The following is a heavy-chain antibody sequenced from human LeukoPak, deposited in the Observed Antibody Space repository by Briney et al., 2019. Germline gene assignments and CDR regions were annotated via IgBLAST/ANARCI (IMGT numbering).Heavy chain of an antibody. D-gene: IGHD4-17*01. CDR3: ATRRGGYGEGEFDY. Sequence: GGSLRLSCAASGFTVSTKSMIWVRQAPGKGLERVSVIGSGDSTSYADSVKGRFTISRDDSKNTLFLQMNSLRVEDTAVYYCATRRGGYGEGEFDYWGHGALVTVSS. J-gene: IGHJ4*01. CDR2: IGSGDST. V-gene: IGHV3-66*01. CDR1: GFTVSTKS.